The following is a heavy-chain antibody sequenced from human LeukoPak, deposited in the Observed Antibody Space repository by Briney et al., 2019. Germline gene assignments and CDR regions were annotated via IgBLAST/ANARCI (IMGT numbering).Heavy chain of an antibody. CDR3: ARDPHYYYDSSGPVPFDY. V-gene: IGHV3-23*01. CDR2: ISGSGGST. CDR1: GFTFSSYA. J-gene: IGHJ4*02. Sequence: PGGSLRLSCAASGFTFSSYAMSWVRQAPGKGLEWVSAISGSGGSTYYADSVKGRFTISRDNSKNTLYLQMNSLRAEDTAVYYCARDPHYYYDSSGPVPFDYWGQGTLVTVSS. D-gene: IGHD3-22*01.